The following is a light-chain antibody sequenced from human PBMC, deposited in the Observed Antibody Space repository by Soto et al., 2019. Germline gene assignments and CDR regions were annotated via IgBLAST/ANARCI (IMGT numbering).Light chain of an antibody. CDR1: QDISTY. J-gene: IGKJ3*01. V-gene: IGKV1-33*01. CDR2: DAS. Sequence: DIQLTQSPSSLSASLGDRITITCQASQDISTYLNWYQQKPGRAPNLLIYDASNLETGVPSRFSGSRSGTEFTFTITSLQPEDIATYFWHQYDDLQTFGPGTTVDIK. CDR3: HQYDDLQT.